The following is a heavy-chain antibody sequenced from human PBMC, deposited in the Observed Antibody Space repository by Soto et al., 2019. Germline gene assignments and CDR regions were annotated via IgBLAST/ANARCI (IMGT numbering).Heavy chain of an antibody. D-gene: IGHD2-8*01. CDR3: AKNGHPPYYYYGMDV. CDR2: VSGYSGDT. V-gene: IGHV1-18*01. CDR1: GYTFSRYG. J-gene: IGHJ6*02. Sequence: QGQLVQSGPEVKKPGASVKVSCKASGYTFSRYGISWVRQAPGQGLEWMGWVSGYSGDTKYAQKVQGRVTMTIDTSTYTAYMELRSLTSDDTAIYYCAKNGHPPYYYYGMDVWGQGTTVTVSS.